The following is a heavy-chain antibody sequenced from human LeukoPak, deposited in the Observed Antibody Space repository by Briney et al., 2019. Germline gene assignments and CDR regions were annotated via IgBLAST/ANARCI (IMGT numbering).Heavy chain of an antibody. V-gene: IGHV1-69*13. CDR1: GYTFTSYG. D-gene: IGHD3-10*01. CDR3: ARETEGLNILRGLRMYYLYMDV. J-gene: IGHJ6*03. CDR2: IVPILGTT. Sequence: GASVKVSCKASGYTFTSYGISWVRQAPGQGLEWMGGIVPILGTTNHAQKFQGRVTITADESTSTAYMELSSLRSEDTAVYYCARETEGLNILRGLRMYYLYMDVWGKGTTVTISS.